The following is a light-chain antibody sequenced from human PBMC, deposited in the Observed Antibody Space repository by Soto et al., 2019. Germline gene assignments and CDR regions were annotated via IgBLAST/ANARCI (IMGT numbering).Light chain of an antibody. V-gene: IGLV2-23*01. J-gene: IGLJ1*01. CDR1: SNDVGSYNL. CDR2: EGA. CDR3: CSYAGSSTLYV. Sequence: QSALTQSASVSGSPGQSITISCTGTSNDVGSYNLVSWYQQHPGQAPKLMIYEGAKRPSGVSDRFSGSKFGNTASLTISGLQAEDEADYYCCSYAGSSTLYVFGTGTQLTVL.